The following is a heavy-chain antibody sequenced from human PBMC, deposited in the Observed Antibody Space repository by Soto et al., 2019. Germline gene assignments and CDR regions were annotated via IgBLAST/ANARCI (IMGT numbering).Heavy chain of an antibody. J-gene: IGHJ5*02. Sequence: ASVKVSCKASGYTFTSYGISWVRQAPGQGLEWMGRISAYNGNTNYAQKLQGRVTMTTDTSTSTAYMELRSLRSDDTAVYYCARGVGYYDFWSGYYTGNWFDPWGQGTLVTVSS. V-gene: IGHV1-18*01. CDR2: ISAYNGNT. CDR3: ARGVGYYDFWSGYYTGNWFDP. D-gene: IGHD3-3*01. CDR1: GYTFTSYG.